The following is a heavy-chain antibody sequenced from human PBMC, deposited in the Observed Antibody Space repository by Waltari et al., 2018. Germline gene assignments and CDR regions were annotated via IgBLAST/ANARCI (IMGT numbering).Heavy chain of an antibody. CDR1: GYSFTKYY. D-gene: IGHD3-16*01. J-gene: IGHJ6*03. V-gene: IGHV1-46*04. CDR2: INPSGGSA. CDR3: ARCGGEAAFDFHNHYMDV. Sequence: QVQLVQSGAEVKKPGASVKVSCKASGYSFTKYYMHWVRQAPGQGLEWMGIINPSGGSATYAQKVQGRVTLTRDTSTSTVYMELSSLRSEDTAVYYCARCGGEAAFDFHNHYMDVWGKGTTVTISS.